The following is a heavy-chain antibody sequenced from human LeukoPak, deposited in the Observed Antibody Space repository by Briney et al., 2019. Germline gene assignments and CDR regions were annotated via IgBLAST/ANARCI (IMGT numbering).Heavy chain of an antibody. J-gene: IGHJ4*02. V-gene: IGHV3-23*01. CDR3: AKGAYCGGDCYSFFDY. CDR2: ISDSGVT. D-gene: IGHD2-21*02. Sequence: GGSLRLSCAASGFTFNTYAMTWVRQAPGKGLAWVSIISDSGVTYNADSVKGRFTISRDNSQNTLYLQMNSLRAEDTALYYCAKGAYCGGDCYSFFDYWGQGTLVTVSS. CDR1: GFTFNTYA.